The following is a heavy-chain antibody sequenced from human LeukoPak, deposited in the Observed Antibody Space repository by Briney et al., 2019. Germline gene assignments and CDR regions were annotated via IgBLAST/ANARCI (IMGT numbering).Heavy chain of an antibody. V-gene: IGHV4-34*01. CDR2: INHSGST. Sequence: SETLSLTCAVYGGSFSGYYWSWIRQPSGKGLEWIGEINHSGSTNYNPSLKSRVTISVDTSKNQFSLKLSSVTAADTAVYYCARGPAVAGNLVGGNDYWGQGTLVTVSS. J-gene: IGHJ4*02. CDR3: ARGPAVAGNLVGGNDY. D-gene: IGHD6-19*01. CDR1: GGSFSGYY.